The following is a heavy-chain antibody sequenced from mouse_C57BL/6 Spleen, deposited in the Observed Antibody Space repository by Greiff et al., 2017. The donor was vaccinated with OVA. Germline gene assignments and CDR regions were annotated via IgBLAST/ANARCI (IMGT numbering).Heavy chain of an antibody. CDR3: TRKEGGMDY. CDR2: IDPETGGT. D-gene: IGHD1-1*02. J-gene: IGHJ4*01. Sequence: QVQLQQSGAELVRPGASVTLSCKASGYTFTDYEMHWVKQTPVHGLEWIGAIDPETGGTAYNQKFKGKAILTADKSSSSAYMELRSLTSEDSAVYYCTRKEGGMDYWGQGTSVTVSS. V-gene: IGHV1-15*01. CDR1: GYTFTDYE.